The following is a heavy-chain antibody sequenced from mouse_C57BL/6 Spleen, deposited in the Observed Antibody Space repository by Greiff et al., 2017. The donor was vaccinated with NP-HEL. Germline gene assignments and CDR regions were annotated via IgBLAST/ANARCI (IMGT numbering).Heavy chain of an antibody. Sequence: CQLKQSGPALVKPGASVKISCKASGYSFTDYNMNWVKQSNGKSLEWIGVINPNYVTTSYNQKFKGKATLTVDQSSSTAYMQLNSLTSEDSAVYYCAREGYGSSLDYWGQGTTLTVSS. CDR2: INPNYVTT. CDR1: GYSFTDYN. CDR3: AREGYGSSLDY. J-gene: IGHJ2*01. D-gene: IGHD1-1*01. V-gene: IGHV1-39*01.